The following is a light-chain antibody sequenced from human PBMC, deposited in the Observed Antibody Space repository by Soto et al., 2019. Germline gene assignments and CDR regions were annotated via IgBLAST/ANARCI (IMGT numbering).Light chain of an antibody. J-gene: IGLJ2*01. CDR3: SSYADSIVL. V-gene: IGLV2-8*01. CDR2: EVS. Sequence: QSALTQPHSASGSPGQSVTISCTGTSSDVGGYNYVSWYQQHPGKAPKLMISEVSKRPSGVPDRFSGSKSGNTASLTVSGLQAEDEADYYCSSYADSIVLFGGGTKLTVL. CDR1: SSDVGGYNY.